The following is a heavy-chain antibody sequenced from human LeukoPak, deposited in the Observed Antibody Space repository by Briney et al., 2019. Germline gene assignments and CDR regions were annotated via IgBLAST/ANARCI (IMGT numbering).Heavy chain of an antibody. Sequence: GASVKVSCKASGGTFSSYAISWVRQAPGQGLEWMGGIIPIFGTANYAQKFQGRVTITADESTSTAYMELSSLRSEDTAVHYCARDLGVDFSDYGDYRHPLHFDYWGQGTLVTVSS. J-gene: IGHJ4*02. CDR3: ARDLGVDFSDYGDYRHPLHFDY. V-gene: IGHV1-69*13. D-gene: IGHD4-17*01. CDR2: IIPIFGTA. CDR1: GGTFSSYA.